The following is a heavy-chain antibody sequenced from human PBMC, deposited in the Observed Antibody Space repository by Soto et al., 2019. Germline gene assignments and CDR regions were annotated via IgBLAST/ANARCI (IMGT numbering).Heavy chain of an antibody. J-gene: IGHJ4*02. CDR2: VTSRGDTT. V-gene: IGHV3-23*01. CDR3: AKDRLGGGLDY. CDR1: GFIFSNYA. D-gene: IGHD3-16*01. Sequence: EVQLLQSGGGLVQPGGSLRLSCAASGFIFSNYAMNWVRQAPGKGLEWVSIVTSRGDTTYYADSVKGRFTISRDNSKNTLYLQVNSLTAEDTAVYYCAKDRLGGGLDYCSQGTLVSVSS.